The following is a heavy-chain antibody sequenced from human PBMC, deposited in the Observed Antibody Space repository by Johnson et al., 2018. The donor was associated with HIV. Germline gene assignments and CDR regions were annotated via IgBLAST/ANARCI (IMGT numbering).Heavy chain of an antibody. J-gene: IGHJ3*02. CDR2: ISYDGSDK. V-gene: IGHV3-30*14. D-gene: IGHD4-17*01. CDR3: AKDRMYDYGDYGGAFDI. CDR1: GFTFSREN. Sequence: QVQLVESGGGVVQPGMSLRLSYADSGFTFSRENMHWVRQAPAKGLQWVAVISYDGSDKDYADSVKGRFTISRENAKNSLYLQMNSLRAGDTAVYYCAKDRMYDYGDYGGAFDIWGQGTMVTVSS.